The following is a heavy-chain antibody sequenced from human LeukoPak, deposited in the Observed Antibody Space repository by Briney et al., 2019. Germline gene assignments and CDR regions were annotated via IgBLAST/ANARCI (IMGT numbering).Heavy chain of an antibody. J-gene: IGHJ4*02. CDR1: GGSISSSSYY. CDR2: LYYSGST. Sequence: SETLSLTCNVSGGSISSSSYYWGWIRQPPGKGLEWIGSLYYSGSTYYNPSLKSRVTISVDTSKNQFSLKLSSVTAADTAVYYCARSGDYFDYWGQGTLVTVSS. D-gene: IGHD3-10*01. CDR3: ARSGDYFDY. V-gene: IGHV4-39*07.